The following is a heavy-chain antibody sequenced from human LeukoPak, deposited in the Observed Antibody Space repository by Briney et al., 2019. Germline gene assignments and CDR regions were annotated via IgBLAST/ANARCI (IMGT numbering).Heavy chain of an antibody. CDR1: GFTFGDYY. D-gene: IGHD3-22*01. J-gene: IGHJ4*02. Sequence: GGSLRLSCSASGFTFGDYYMSWFRQAPGKGLERVSFIRGKPSGGTTEYAASVKGRFTISRDDSKSIAYLQMNSLKTEDSAVYFCTAHSYDGSCYFFWGQGTLVTVSS. V-gene: IGHV3-49*03. CDR3: TAHSYDGSCYFF. CDR2: IRGKPSGGTT.